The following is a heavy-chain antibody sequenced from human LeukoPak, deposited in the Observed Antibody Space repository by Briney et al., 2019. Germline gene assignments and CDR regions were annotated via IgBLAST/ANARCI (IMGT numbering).Heavy chain of an antibody. Sequence: GASVKVSCKASGYTFTGYYMHWVRQAPGQGLEWMGWINPNSGGTNYAQKFQGRVTMTRDMSISTAYMELSRLRSDDTAVYYCARDGGSGIAVAGTPWGWELLRSVEFDYWGQGTLVTVSS. CDR3: ARDGGSGIAVAGTPWGWELLRSVEFDY. D-gene: IGHD6-19*01. J-gene: IGHJ4*02. V-gene: IGHV1-2*02. CDR2: INPNSGGT. CDR1: GYTFTGYY.